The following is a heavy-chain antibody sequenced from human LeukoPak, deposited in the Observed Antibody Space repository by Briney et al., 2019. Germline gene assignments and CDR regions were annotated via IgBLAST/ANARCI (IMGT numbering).Heavy chain of an antibody. D-gene: IGHD6-6*01. CDR1: GGTFSSYA. V-gene: IGHV1-69*13. CDR3: ARAKYSSSDIYYFDF. Sequence: ASVKVSCKASGGTFSSYAISWVRQAPGQGLEWMGGIIPIFGTANYAQKFQGRVTITADESTSTAYMELSSLRSEDTAVYYCARAKYSSSDIYYFDFWGQGTLVTVSS. CDR2: IIPIFGTA. J-gene: IGHJ4*02.